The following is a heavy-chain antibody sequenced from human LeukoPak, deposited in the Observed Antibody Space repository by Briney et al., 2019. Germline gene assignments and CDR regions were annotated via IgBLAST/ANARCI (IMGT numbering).Heavy chain of an antibody. CDR3: ARDSWGSGSSDDAFDI. V-gene: IGHV1-18*01. CDR2: ISAYNGNT. J-gene: IGHJ3*02. D-gene: IGHD1-26*01. Sequence: ASVAVSCTVSGYTLTELSMHWVRQAPGQGLEWMGWISAYNGNTNYAQKLQGRVTMTTDTSTSTAYMELRSLRSDDTAVYYCARDSWGSGSSDDAFDIWGQGTMVSVSS. CDR1: GYTLTELS.